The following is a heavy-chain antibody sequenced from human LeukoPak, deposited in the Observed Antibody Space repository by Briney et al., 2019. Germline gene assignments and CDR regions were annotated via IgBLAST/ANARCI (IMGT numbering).Heavy chain of an antibody. J-gene: IGHJ4*02. D-gene: IGHD2-2*01. CDR2: VFLKGST. CDR3: ARVARCTSCFDVDY. V-gene: IGHV4-38-2*02. CDR1: GYSITRAYY. Sequence: SETLSLTCTVSGYSITRAYYWGWIRQPPGNGLEWIGSVFLKGSTYYNPSLTSRVTISVDTSKNQFSLTLSSVTAADTAVYYCARVARCTSCFDVDYWGQGTLVTVSS.